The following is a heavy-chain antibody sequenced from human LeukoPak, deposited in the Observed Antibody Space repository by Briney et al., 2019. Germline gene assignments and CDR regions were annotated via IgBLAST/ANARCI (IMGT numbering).Heavy chain of an antibody. CDR2: IYYSGST. CDR1: GGSISSSSYY. V-gene: IGHV4-39*07. Sequence: PSETLSLTCTVSGGSISSSSYYWGWIRQPPGKGLEWIGSIYYSGSTYYNPSLKSRVTISVDTSKNQFSLKLSSVTAADTAVYYCARDRRGVPWFDPWGQGTLVTVSS. D-gene: IGHD3-10*01. J-gene: IGHJ5*02. CDR3: ARDRRGVPWFDP.